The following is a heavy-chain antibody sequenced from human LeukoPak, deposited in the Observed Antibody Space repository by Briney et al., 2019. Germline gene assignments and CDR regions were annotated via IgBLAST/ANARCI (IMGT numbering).Heavy chain of an antibody. CDR1: GFTFSSYA. Sequence: PGGSLRLSCAASGFTFSSYAMSWVRQAPGKGLEWVSAISGSGGSTYYADSVKGRFTISRDNSKNTQYLQMNSLRAEDTAVYYCAKPSAAAGHYYYYGMDVWGQGTTVTVSS. CDR2: ISGSGGST. D-gene: IGHD6-13*01. V-gene: IGHV3-23*01. J-gene: IGHJ6*02. CDR3: AKPSAAAGHYYYYGMDV.